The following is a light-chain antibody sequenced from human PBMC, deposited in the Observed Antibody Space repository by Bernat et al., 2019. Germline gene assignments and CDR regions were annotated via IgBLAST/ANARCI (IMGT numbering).Light chain of an antibody. Sequence: QSVLTQPPPASGTPGQRVTISCSGSYSNIGNNYVYWYQQLPGTAPKVLISHASQRAPGVPDRFSGSKSGTSASLAISGLRSDDEATYYCASWDDSLTSGVFGGGTKLTVL. CDR3: ASWDDSLTSGV. J-gene: IGLJ2*01. CDR2: HAS. V-gene: IGLV1-47*02. CDR1: YSNIGNNY.